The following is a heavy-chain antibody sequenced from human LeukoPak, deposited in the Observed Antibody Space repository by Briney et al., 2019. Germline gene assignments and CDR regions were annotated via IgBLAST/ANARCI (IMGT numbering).Heavy chain of an antibody. D-gene: IGHD2-2*01. Sequence: GASVKVSCKVSRHTFTSYYLHWVGQASGQGLERVGISNPRSSITSTAQKFRGRVTMTRYTSTTTIYRELSSLRSEDPAVYYCARGGCTSTSWYPDLFSWGQGTLVTVSS. CDR3: ARGGCTSTSWYPDLFS. V-gene: IGHV1-46*01. CDR2: SNPRSSIT. J-gene: IGHJ4*02. CDR1: RHTFTSYY.